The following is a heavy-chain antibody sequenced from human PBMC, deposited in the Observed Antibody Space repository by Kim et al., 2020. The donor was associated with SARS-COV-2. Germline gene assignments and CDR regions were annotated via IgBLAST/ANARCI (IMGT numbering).Heavy chain of an antibody. Sequence: GGSLRLSCAASGFTFDDYAMHWVRQAPGKGLEWVAGISWNSGSIGYADSVKGRFTISRDNAKNSLYLQMNSLRAEDTALYYCAKYMRSSWSGYIPPYYF. V-gene: IGHV3-9*01. D-gene: IGHD3-3*01. J-gene: IGHJ6*01. CDR2: ISWNSGSI. CDR3: AKYMRSSWSGYIPPYYF. CDR1: GFTFDDYA.